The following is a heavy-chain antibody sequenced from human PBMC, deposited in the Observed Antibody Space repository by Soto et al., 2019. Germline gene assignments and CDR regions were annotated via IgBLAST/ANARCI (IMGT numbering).Heavy chain of an antibody. Sequence: GGSLRLSCAASGFTFSSYSMNWVRQAPGKGLEWVSYISSSSSTIYYADSVKGRFTISRDNSKNTLYLQVNSLRAEDTAVYYCAGNRGSGYSSSWSFDYWGQGTLVTVSS. CDR1: GFTFSSYS. CDR2: ISSSSSTI. D-gene: IGHD6-13*01. CDR3: AGNRGSGYSSSWSFDY. V-gene: IGHV3-48*01. J-gene: IGHJ4*02.